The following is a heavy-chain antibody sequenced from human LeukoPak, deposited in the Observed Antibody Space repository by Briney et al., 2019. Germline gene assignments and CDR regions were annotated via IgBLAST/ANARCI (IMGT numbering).Heavy chain of an antibody. CDR2: ISGSGGRT. CDR3: AKRKSQYYFDY. Sequence: GGSLRLSCAASGFTFSSYGMSWVRQAPGKGLEWVSAISGSGGRTYYADSVKGRFTISRDNSKNTLYLQMNSLRAEDTAVYYCAKRKSQYYFDYWGQGTLVTVSS. J-gene: IGHJ4*02. V-gene: IGHV3-23*01. CDR1: GFTFSSYG.